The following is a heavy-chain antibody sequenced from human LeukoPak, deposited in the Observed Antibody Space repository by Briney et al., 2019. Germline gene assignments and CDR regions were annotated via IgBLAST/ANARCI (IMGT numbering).Heavy chain of an antibody. CDR3: ARDAGGSCSSTSCSFDY. D-gene: IGHD2-2*01. Sequence: GGSLRLSCAASGFAFSSYEMNWVRQAPGKGLEWISYISSSGSTIYYADSVKGRFTISRDNAKNSLYLQMDSLRAEGTAVYYCARDAGGSCSSTSCSFDYWGQGTLVTVSS. J-gene: IGHJ4*02. CDR1: GFAFSSYE. CDR2: ISSSGSTI. V-gene: IGHV3-48*03.